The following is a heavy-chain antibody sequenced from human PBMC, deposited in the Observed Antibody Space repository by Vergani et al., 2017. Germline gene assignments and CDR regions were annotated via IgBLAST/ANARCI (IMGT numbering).Heavy chain of an antibody. Sequence: QVQLQESGPGLVKPSETLSLTFAVSGYSISNNYYWVWVRQPPGKGLEWIANIWHSGRTYYNPSLESRVTISLDTSMNQFSLTLTSVTAADTAVYYCTGTNPAPGHWLFDLWGRGTLVTVSS. D-gene: IGHD2-2*01. V-gene: IGHV4-38-2*01. J-gene: IGHJ2*01. CDR2: IWHSGRT. CDR3: TGTNPAPGHWLFDL. CDR1: GYSISNNYY.